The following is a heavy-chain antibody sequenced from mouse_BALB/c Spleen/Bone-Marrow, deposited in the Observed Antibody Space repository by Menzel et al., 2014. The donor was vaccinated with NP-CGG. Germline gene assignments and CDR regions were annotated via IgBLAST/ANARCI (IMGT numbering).Heavy chain of an antibody. V-gene: IGHV5-12-2*01. CDR2: ISNGGSTT. D-gene: IGHD2-2*01. J-gene: IGHJ4*01. Sequence: EVQLQESGGGLVQPGGSLKLSCAASGFTFSYYTMSWVRQTPEKRLEWVAYISNGGSTTYHPDTVKSRFTISRDNAKNTLYLQMSSLKSEDTAMYYCARDGYDVGGALDYWGQGTSVTVSS. CDR3: ARDGYDVGGALDY. CDR1: GFTFSYYT.